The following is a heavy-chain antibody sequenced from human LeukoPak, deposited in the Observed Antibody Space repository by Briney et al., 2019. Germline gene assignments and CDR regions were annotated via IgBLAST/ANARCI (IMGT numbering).Heavy chain of an antibody. D-gene: IGHD4-17*01. Sequence: GGSLRLSCAASGFAFSNYAMSWVRQAPGKGLEWVSTISGSGGSTYYADSVKGRFTVSRDNSKNTLYLQMNTLRAEDTAVYYCAKLKGPYGDPNDAFDIWGRGTMVTVSS. CDR3: AKLKGPYGDPNDAFDI. CDR1: GFAFSNYA. V-gene: IGHV3-23*01. J-gene: IGHJ3*02. CDR2: ISGSGGST.